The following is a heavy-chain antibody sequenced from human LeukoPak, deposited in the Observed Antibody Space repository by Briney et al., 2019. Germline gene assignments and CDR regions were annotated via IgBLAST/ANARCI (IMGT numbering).Heavy chain of an antibody. D-gene: IGHD5-24*01. CDR2: ISSSGSTI. CDR1: GFTFSNYY. J-gene: IGHJ4*02. V-gene: IGHV3-11*01. CDR3: ARVRRGWVQSKTFDY. Sequence: PGGSLRLSCAASGFTFSNYYMSWIRQAPGKGLEWVSYISSSGSTIYYADSVKGRFTISRDNAKNSLYLQMNSLRAEDTAVYYCARVRRGWVQSKTFDYWGQGTLVTVSS.